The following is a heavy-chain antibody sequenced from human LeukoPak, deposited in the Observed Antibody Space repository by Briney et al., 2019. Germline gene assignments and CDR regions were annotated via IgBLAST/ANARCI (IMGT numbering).Heavy chain of an antibody. V-gene: IGHV5-51*01. CDR1: GYSFTSYW. D-gene: IGHD4-17*01. J-gene: IGHJ4*02. Sequence: EESLKISCKGSGYSFTSYWIGWVRQMPGKGLEWMGIIYPGDSDTRYSPSFQGQVTISADKSISTAYLQWSSLKASDTAMYYCARGGETGTIFFPSHFDYWGQGTLVTVSS. CDR3: ARGGETGTIFFPSHFDY. CDR2: IYPGDSDT.